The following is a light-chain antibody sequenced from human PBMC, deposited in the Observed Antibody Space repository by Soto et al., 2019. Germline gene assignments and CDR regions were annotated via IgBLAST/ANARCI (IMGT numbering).Light chain of an antibody. Sequence: QSALTQPASVSGSPGQSITISCTGTSSDVGAYNYVSWYQQHPGKAPKLMIFDVNNRPSGIPNRFSGSKSGNTACLTISGLQAEDEADYYCCSYTRSTTYVFGTGTKLTVL. V-gene: IGLV2-14*01. CDR2: DVN. J-gene: IGLJ1*01. CDR1: SSDVGAYNY. CDR3: CSYTRSTTYV.